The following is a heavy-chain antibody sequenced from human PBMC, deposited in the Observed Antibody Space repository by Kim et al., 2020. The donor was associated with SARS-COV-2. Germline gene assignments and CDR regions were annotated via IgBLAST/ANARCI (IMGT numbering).Heavy chain of an antibody. Sequence: QKFQGRVTITADESTSTAYMELSSLRSEDTAVYYCARGYYGSGSYYNFDYWGQGTLVTVSS. V-gene: IGHV1-69*01. CDR3: ARGYYGSGSYYNFDY. J-gene: IGHJ4*02. D-gene: IGHD3-10*01.